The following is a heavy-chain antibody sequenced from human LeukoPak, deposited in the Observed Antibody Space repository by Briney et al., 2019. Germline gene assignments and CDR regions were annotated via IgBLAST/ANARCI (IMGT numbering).Heavy chain of an antibody. J-gene: IGHJ5*02. CDR2: INHSGST. D-gene: IGHD4-17*01. Sequence: SETLSLTCAVYGGSFSGYYWSWIRQPPGKGLEWIGEINHSGSTNYNPSLKSRVTISVGTSKNQFSLKLSSVTAADTAVYYCARDPYGDYLSWFDPWGQGTLVTVSS. CDR1: GGSFSGYY. CDR3: ARDPYGDYLSWFDP. V-gene: IGHV4-34*01.